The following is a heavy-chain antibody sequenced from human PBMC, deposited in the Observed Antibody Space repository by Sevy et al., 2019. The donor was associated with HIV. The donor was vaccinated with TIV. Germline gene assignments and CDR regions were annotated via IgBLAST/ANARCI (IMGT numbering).Heavy chain of an antibody. Sequence: GGSLRLSCEASGFTFSDYHMTWIRQAPGKGLEWVAYISSRGSTEHYADSVKGRFTISRDNVKSSLYLQMGSLRGEDTAVYYCAREADYYFDSWGQGSLVTVSS. CDR1: GFTFSDYH. D-gene: IGHD2-21*02. V-gene: IGHV3-11*01. CDR3: AREADYYFDS. CDR2: ISSRGSTE. J-gene: IGHJ4*02.